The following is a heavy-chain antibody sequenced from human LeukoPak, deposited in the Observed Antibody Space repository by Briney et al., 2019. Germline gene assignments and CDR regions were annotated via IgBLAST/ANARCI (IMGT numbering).Heavy chain of an antibody. J-gene: IGHJ4*02. V-gene: IGHV3-23*01. D-gene: IGHD3-22*01. CDR2: VSGNGDTK. CDR1: TFYFTDYA. Sequence: GGSLRLSCAVSTFYFTDYAMSWARQAPGKGLEWLSAVSGNGDTKDYVDSVKGRFTISRDNSRNTVHLQIDNLRTEDTAVYYCARRAPIYDSSGYILDYWGQGTLVTVSS. CDR3: ARRAPIYDSSGYILDY.